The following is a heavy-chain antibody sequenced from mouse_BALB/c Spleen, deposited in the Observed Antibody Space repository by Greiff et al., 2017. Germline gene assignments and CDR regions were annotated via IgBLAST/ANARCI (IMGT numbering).Heavy chain of an antibody. J-gene: IGHJ2*01. CDR3: AREYYGSSPYFDY. CDR1: GFTFSSYG. CDR2: INSNGGST. V-gene: IGHV5-6-3*01. D-gene: IGHD1-1*01. Sequence: EVQVVESGGGLVQPGGSLKLSCAASGFTFSSYGMSWVRQTPDKRLELVATINSNGGSTYYPDSVKGRFTISRDNAKNTLYLQMSSLKSEDTAMYYCAREYYGSSPYFDYWGQGTTLTVAS.